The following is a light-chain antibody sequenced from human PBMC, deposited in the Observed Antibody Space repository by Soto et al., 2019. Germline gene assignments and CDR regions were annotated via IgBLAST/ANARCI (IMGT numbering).Light chain of an antibody. J-gene: IGKJ1*01. CDR1: QSINSY. Sequence: DIQMTQSPSSQSASVGDRVTITCRASQSINSYLNWYQQKPGKAPKLLIYAASSLQSGVPSRFSGSGSQTDFTLTINSLQPDDFATYYCQQSFSTPRTFGQGTRVDI. CDR3: QQSFSTPRT. V-gene: IGKV1-39*01. CDR2: AAS.